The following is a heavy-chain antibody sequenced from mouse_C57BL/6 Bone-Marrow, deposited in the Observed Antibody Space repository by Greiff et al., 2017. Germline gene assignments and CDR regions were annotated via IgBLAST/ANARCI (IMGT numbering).Heavy chain of an antibody. V-gene: IGHV1-64*01. J-gene: IGHJ4*01. CDR1: GYTFTSYW. Sequence: VQLQQPGAELVKPGASVKLSCKASGYTFTSYWMHWVKQRPGQGLEWIGMIHTTSGSTTYNEKFKSKATLSVDKSSSTAYMQLSSLTSEDSAVYYCARSVTTVASYYAMDYWGQGTSVTVSS. CDR3: ARSVTTVASYYAMDY. CDR2: IHTTSGST. D-gene: IGHD1-1*01.